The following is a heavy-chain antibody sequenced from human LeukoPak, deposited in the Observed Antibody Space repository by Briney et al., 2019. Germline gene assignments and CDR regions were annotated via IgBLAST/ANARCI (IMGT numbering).Heavy chain of an antibody. D-gene: IGHD3-16*01. CDR3: ARVRRPSPYVLDWYFDL. J-gene: IGHJ2*01. Sequence: GGSLRLSCAASGFTFSSYDMHWVRQATGKGLEWVSAIGTAGDTYYPGSVKGRFTISRENAKNSLYLQMNSPRAGDTAVYYCARVRRPSPYVLDWYFDLWGRGTLVTVSS. CDR1: GFTFSSYD. V-gene: IGHV3-13*01. CDR2: IGTAGDT.